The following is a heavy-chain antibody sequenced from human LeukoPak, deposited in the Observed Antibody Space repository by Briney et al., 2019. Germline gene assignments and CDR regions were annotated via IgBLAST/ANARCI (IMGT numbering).Heavy chain of an antibody. V-gene: IGHV1-24*01. CDR1: GYTLTELS. D-gene: IGHD3-9*01. Sequence: ASVKVSCKVSGYTLTELSMHWVRQAPGKGLEWMGGFDPEDGETIYAQKFQGRVTMTEDTSTDTAYMELSSLRSKDTAVYYCVHYDILTGNFDYWGQGTLVTVSS. CDR3: VHYDILTGNFDY. CDR2: FDPEDGET. J-gene: IGHJ4*02.